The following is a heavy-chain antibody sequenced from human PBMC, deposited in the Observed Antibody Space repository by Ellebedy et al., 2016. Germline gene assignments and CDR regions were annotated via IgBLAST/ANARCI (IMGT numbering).Heavy chain of an antibody. D-gene: IGHD3-10*01. CDR1: GGSISSYY. CDR3: ARESLTMVRGVTEEWFDP. V-gene: IGHV4-4*07. CDR2: IYTSGST. J-gene: IGHJ5*02. Sequence: GSLRLSXTVSGGSISSYYWSWIRQPAGKGLEWIGRIYTSGSTNYNPSLKSRVTISVDTSKNQFFLKLSSVTAADTAVYYCARESLTMVRGVTEEWFDPWGQGTLVTVSS.